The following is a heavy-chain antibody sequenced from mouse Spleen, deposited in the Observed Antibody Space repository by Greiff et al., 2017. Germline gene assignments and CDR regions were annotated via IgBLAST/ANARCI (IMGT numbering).Heavy chain of an antibody. CDR3: ARGHYYGSSLFAY. CDR1: GFTFSSYA. Sequence: EVQRVESGGGLVKPGGSLKLSCAASGFTFSSYAMSWVRQTPEKRLEWVASISSGGSTYYPDSVKGRFTISRDNARNILYLQMSSLRSEDTAMYYCARGHYYGSSLFAYWGQGTLVTVSA. J-gene: IGHJ3*01. V-gene: IGHV5-6-5*01. CDR2: ISSGGST. D-gene: IGHD1-1*01.